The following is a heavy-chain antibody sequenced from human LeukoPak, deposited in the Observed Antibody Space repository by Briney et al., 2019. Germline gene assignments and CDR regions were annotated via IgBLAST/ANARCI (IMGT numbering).Heavy chain of an antibody. CDR3: ARSIVVVPAAIQFWFDP. Sequence: ASLKVSCKASGYTFTSYGISWVRQAPGQGLEWVGWISAYNGNTNYAQKLQGRVTMTTDTSTSTAYMELRSLRSDDTAVYYCARSIVVVPAAIQFWFDPWGQGTLVTVSS. CDR2: ISAYNGNT. CDR1: GYTFTSYG. D-gene: IGHD2-2*01. J-gene: IGHJ5*02. V-gene: IGHV1-18*01.